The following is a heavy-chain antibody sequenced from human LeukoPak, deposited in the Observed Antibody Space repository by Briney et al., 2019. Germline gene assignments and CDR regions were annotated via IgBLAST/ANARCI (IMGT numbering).Heavy chain of an antibody. CDR3: ARGAPLDL. CDR1: GFAFSRYA. Sequence: GGSLRLSCAASGFAFSRYAMYWVRQAPGKGLEWVAAISYDGTNKYYADPVEGRFTISRDDSKNTLYLQMNSLRPEDTAVFYCARGAPLDLWGQGTMVTVSS. CDR2: ISYDGTNK. J-gene: IGHJ3*01. V-gene: IGHV3-30-3*01.